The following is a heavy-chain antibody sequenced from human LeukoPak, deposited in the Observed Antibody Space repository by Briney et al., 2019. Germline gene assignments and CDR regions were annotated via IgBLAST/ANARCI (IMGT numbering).Heavy chain of an antibody. CDR3: AKMAPLLWFGESHYFDY. D-gene: IGHD3-10*01. Sequence: ASVKVSCKVSGYTLTELSMHWVRQAPGKGLEWMGGFDPEDGETIYAQKFQGRVTMTEDTSTDTAYMELSSLRSEDTAVYYCAKMAPLLWFGESHYFDYWGQGTLVTVSS. J-gene: IGHJ4*02. V-gene: IGHV1-24*01. CDR1: GYTLTELS. CDR2: FDPEDGET.